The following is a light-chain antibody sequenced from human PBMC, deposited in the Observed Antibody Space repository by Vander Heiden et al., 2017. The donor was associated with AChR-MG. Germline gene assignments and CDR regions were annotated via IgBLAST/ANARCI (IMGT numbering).Light chain of an antibody. V-gene: IGKV3-11*01. J-gene: IGKJ4*01. CDR2: GAS. CDR3: QQRSNWPLT. Sequence: EIVLTQSPATLSLSPGERATLSCRASQSVSSYLAWYQQKPGKAPRLLIYGASNWATGIPARFSGSGSGTDFTLTISSLEPEDFAVYYCQQRSNWPLTFGGGTKVEIK. CDR1: QSVSSY.